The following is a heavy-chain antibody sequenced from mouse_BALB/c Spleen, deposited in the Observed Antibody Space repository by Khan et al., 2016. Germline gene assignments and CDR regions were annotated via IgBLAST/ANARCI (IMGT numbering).Heavy chain of an antibody. J-gene: IGHJ4*01. D-gene: IGHD2-14*01. CDR2: ISYDGSN. Sequence: EVQLQESGPGLVKPSQSLSLTCSVTGYSITSGYYWNWIRQFPGNKLEWMGYISYDGSNNYNPSLKNRISITRDPSKHQFFLKLNSVTTEDTATYYCAREGYRYDGGYYYAMDYWGQGTSVTVSS. CDR3: AREGYRYDGGYYYAMDY. CDR1: GYSITSGYY. V-gene: IGHV3-6*02.